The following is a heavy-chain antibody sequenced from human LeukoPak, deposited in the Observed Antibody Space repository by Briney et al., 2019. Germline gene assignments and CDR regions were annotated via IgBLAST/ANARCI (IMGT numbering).Heavy chain of an antibody. J-gene: IGHJ5*02. CDR2: IYYSGST. V-gene: IGHV4-38-2*02. D-gene: IGHD4-17*01. Sequence: KASETLSLTCTISGYSISSGYYWGWIRQPPGKGLEWIGSIYYSGSTYYNPSLKSRVTISVDTSKNQFSLKLSSVTAADTAVYYCVINYGDQGWFDPWGQGTLVTVSS. CDR1: GYSISSGYY. CDR3: VINYGDQGWFDP.